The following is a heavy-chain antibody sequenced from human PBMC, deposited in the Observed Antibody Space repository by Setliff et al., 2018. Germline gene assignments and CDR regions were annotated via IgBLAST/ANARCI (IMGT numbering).Heavy chain of an antibody. D-gene: IGHD3-22*01. CDR1: GGTFSSYG. V-gene: IGHV1-69*05. CDR3: VREGVDSRSSTDYRYYMDV. J-gene: IGHJ6*03. CDR2: TIPIFGTT. Sequence: SVKVSCKASGGTFSSYGISWVRQAPGQGLEWMGGTIPIFGTTDYAQKFRGRVTIITDESTSTAFMQLSGLRSEDAAVYYCVREGVDSRSSTDYRYYMDVWGKGTTVTV.